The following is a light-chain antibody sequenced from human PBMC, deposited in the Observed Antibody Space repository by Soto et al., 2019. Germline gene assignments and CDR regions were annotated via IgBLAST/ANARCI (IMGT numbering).Light chain of an antibody. CDR3: QQYGSLPQT. V-gene: IGKV3-20*01. CDR1: ESVSNDY. CDR2: GAS. Sequence: EIVLTQSPGTLSLSPGERATLSCRASESVSNDYLAWYQQKLGQAPRLLISGASSRATGIPDRFSGSGSGTDFTLTISRLEPEDFAVYYCQQYGSLPQTFGQGTKVEIK. J-gene: IGKJ1*01.